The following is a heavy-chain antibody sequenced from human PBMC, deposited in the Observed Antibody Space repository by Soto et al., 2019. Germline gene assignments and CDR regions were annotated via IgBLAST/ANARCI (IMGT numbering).Heavy chain of an antibody. D-gene: IGHD4-17*01. CDR3: ARAQTTVTSSPWFDP. CDR1: GGTFSNSA. J-gene: IGHJ5*02. V-gene: IGHV1-69*17. Sequence: QVQLVQSGAEVKKPGSSVKVSCKASGGTFSNSAINWVRQAPGQGLEWVGGIIPIFDITAYAQKFQGRVTITAVRSTNTAYMELRNLRSDDTAVYYCARAQTTVTSSPWFDPWGQGTLVTVSS. CDR2: IIPIFDIT.